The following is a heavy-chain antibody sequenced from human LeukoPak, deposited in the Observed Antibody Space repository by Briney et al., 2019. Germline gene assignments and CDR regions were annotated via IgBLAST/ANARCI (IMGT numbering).Heavy chain of an antibody. V-gene: IGHV1-18*01. Sequence: GASVKVSCKASGYTFTTYGISWVRQAPGQGLEWMGWINTYNGNANSAQKFQDRVTMTRDTSTSTAYMDLRRQRSDDTAVYYCARDCNSGNCYSDSWGQGTLVTVSS. D-gene: IGHD2/OR15-2a*01. CDR2: INTYNGNA. CDR1: GYTFTTYG. J-gene: IGHJ4*02. CDR3: ARDCNSGNCYSDS.